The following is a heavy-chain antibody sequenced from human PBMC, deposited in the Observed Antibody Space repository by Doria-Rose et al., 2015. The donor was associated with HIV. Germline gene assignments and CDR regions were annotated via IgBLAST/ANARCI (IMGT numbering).Heavy chain of an antibody. Sequence: QVQLQESGPGLVKPSETLSLTCSVSGASVSSRGYYWNWIRQVPGKGLGSLGYTYYTGTRDYSPSLKSRLNMAVDTSKNQFSLKLSFVTVADTAVYYCARMGSYRELDYWGQGALVSVSA. CDR3: ARMGSYRELDY. CDR2: TYYTGTR. CDR1: GASVSSRGYY. D-gene: IGHD3-3*01. J-gene: IGHJ4*02. V-gene: IGHV4-31*03.